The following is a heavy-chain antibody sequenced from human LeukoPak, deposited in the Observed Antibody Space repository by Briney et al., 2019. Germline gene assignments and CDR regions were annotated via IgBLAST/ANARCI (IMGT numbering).Heavy chain of an antibody. Sequence: PSETLSLTCTVSGGSISSGSYYWSWIRQPAGKGLEWIGRIYTSGSTNYNPSLKSRVTISVDTSKNQFSLKLSSVTAADTALYYCARGRRDGYRLYYMDVWGKGTTVTISS. D-gene: IGHD5-24*01. CDR2: IYTSGST. J-gene: IGHJ6*03. V-gene: IGHV4-61*02. CDR1: GGSISSGSYY. CDR3: ARGRRDGYRLYYMDV.